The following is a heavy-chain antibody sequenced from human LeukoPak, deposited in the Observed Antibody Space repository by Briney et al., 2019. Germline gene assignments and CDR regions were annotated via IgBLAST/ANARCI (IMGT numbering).Heavy chain of an antibody. Sequence: GGSLRLSCAASGLTVSSNHMSWVRQAPGKGLDWVSVIYSGGGTYYADSVKGRFTISRDNSKNTLFLQMNSLRAEDTALYYCARHNGYAGMDVWGQGTTVSVSS. CDR1: GLTVSSNH. V-gene: IGHV3-53*01. CDR3: ARHNGYAGMDV. CDR2: IYSGGGT. D-gene: IGHD5-12*01. J-gene: IGHJ6*02.